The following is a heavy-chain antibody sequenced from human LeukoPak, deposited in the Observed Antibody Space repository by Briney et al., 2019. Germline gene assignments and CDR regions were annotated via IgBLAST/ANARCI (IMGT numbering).Heavy chain of an antibody. Sequence: SETLSLTCTDSGGSISSYYWSWIRQPAGKGLEWIGRIYTSGSTNYDPSLKSRVTMSVDTSKNQFSLKLSSVTAADTAVYYCARDYYDSSGYYEESAFDIWGQGTMVTVSS. V-gene: IGHV4-4*07. D-gene: IGHD3-22*01. CDR2: IYTSGST. CDR1: GGSISSYY. CDR3: ARDYYDSSGYYEESAFDI. J-gene: IGHJ3*02.